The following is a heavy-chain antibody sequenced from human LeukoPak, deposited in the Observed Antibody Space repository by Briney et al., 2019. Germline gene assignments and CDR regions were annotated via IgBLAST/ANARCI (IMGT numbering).Heavy chain of an antibody. D-gene: IGHD6-19*01. J-gene: IGHJ4*02. CDR1: GFIFSGNA. Sequence: GGSLRLSCAASGFIFSGNAIHWVRQAPGRGLEWVAQVWSKGDNTYYGDSMKGRFTISRDNSKNTAYLQMNNLRDEDTAVYYCARDHSSGWYSYYFDYWGQGTLVTVSS. CDR2: VWSKGDNT. V-gene: IGHV3-33*01. CDR3: ARDHSSGWYSYYFDY.